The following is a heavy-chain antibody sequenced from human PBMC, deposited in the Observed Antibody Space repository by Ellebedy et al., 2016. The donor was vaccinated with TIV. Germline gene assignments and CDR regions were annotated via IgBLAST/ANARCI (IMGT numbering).Heavy chain of an antibody. CDR3: ARDYPYYESGNY. D-gene: IGHD3-22*01. Sequence: AASVKVSCKASGYTFNNYGINWVRQAPGQGLEWMGWIYPSSDDTYSAQSLQGRLTMTTDTSTTTVYLELRSLRSDDTAVYYCARDYPYYESGNYWGQGTLGTVSS. CDR1: GYTFNNYG. CDR2: IYPSSDDT. V-gene: IGHV1-18*01. J-gene: IGHJ4*02.